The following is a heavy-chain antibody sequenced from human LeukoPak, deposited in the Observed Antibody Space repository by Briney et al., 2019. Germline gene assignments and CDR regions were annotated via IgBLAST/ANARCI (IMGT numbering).Heavy chain of an antibody. CDR3: ARARIAVAGDAFDI. J-gene: IGHJ3*02. CDR1: GFTFSNYN. Sequence: PGGSLRLSCAASGFTFSNYNLNWVRQAPGKGLEWVSYISTSSGSVFYADSVKGRFTISRDNAKNSLYLQMNSLRAEDTAVYYCARARIAVAGDAFDIWGQGTMVTVSS. V-gene: IGHV3-48*04. CDR2: ISTSSGSV. D-gene: IGHD6-19*01.